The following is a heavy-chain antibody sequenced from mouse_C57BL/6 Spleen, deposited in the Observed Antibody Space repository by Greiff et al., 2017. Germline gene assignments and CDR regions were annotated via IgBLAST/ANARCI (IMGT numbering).Heavy chain of an antibody. Sequence: QVQLQQSGAELARPGASVKLSCKASGYTFTSYGISWVKQRPGQGLEWIGEIYPRSGNTYYNEKFKGKATLTADKSSSTAYMELRSLTSEDSAVYFCARLYYGNYRAKGYWGQGTSVTVSS. V-gene: IGHV1-81*01. CDR3: ARLYYGNYRAKGY. D-gene: IGHD2-1*01. CDR1: GYTFTSYG. CDR2: IYPRSGNT. J-gene: IGHJ4*01.